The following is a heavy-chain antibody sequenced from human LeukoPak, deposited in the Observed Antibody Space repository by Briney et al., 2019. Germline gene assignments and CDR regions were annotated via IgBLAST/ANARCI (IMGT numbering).Heavy chain of an antibody. D-gene: IGHD1-14*01. V-gene: IGHV3-48*04. CDR3: ARWMVNQPSVMDY. CDR2: ISHTDDPS. Sequence: GGSLRLSCAASGFTFSSFTMIWVRQAPGKGLEWVSSISHTDDPSHYADSVRGRFSISRDNAKNSLYLQMNSLRAEDTAMYFCARWMVNQPSVMDYWGQGIMATVSS. J-gene: IGHJ4*02. CDR1: GFTFSSFT.